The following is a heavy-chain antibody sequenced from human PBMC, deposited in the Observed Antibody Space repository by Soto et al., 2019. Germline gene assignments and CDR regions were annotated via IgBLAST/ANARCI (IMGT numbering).Heavy chain of an antibody. D-gene: IGHD5-18*01. V-gene: IGHV4-61*05. CDR3: ARHSYHGRIQLLFDY. CDR2: IYYSGST. Sequence: SETLSLTCTVSGGSVSSSSYYWGWVRQPPGKGLEWIGNIYYSGSTYYNPSLESRVTISVDKSKNQFSLKLSSVTAADTAVYYCARHSYHGRIQLLFDYWGQGTLVTVSS. CDR1: GGSVSSSSYY. J-gene: IGHJ4*02.